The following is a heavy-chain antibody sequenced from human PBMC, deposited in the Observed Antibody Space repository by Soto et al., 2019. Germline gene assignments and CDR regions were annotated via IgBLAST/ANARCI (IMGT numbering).Heavy chain of an antibody. CDR3: ARGLYGSLFLLGVLDY. CDR1: GYTFTSYD. Sequence: ASVKVSCKASGYTFTSYDINWVRQATGQGLEWMGWMNPNSGNTGYAQKFQGRVTMTRNTSISTAYMELSSLRSEDTAVYYCARGLYGSLFLLGVLDYWGQGTLVTVSS. CDR2: MNPNSGNT. D-gene: IGHD3-10*01. V-gene: IGHV1-8*01. J-gene: IGHJ4*02.